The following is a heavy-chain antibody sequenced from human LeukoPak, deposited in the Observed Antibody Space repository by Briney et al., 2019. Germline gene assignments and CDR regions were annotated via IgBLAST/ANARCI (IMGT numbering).Heavy chain of an antibody. CDR1: GGSISSSSYY. V-gene: IGHV4-39*01. Sequence: PSETLSLTCTVSGGSISSSSYYWGWIRQPPGKGLEWIGSIYYSGSTYYNPSLKSRVTISVDTSKNQFSLKLSSVTAADTAVYYCARLGWVRFWSGPPPQLYGMDVWGQGTTVTVSS. D-gene: IGHD3-3*01. CDR3: ARLGWVRFWSGPPPQLYGMDV. CDR2: IYYSGST. J-gene: IGHJ6*02.